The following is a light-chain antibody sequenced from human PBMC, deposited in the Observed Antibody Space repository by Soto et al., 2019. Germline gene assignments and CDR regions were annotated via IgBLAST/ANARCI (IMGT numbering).Light chain of an antibody. V-gene: IGLV2-14*01. CDR1: NSDVGGYNS. CDR3: SSYTTNTTPYV. CDR2: DVT. J-gene: IGLJ1*01. Sequence: QSVLTQPASMSGSPGQSITISCTGTNSDVGGYNSVSWYQQHPGKAPKLMIYDVTNRPSGVSSRFSGSKSGNTASLTISGLQAEDEADHYCSSYTTNTTPYVLGTGTKVTVL.